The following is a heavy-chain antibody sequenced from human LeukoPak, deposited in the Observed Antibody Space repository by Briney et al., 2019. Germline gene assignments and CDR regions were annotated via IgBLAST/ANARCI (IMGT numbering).Heavy chain of an antibody. CDR1: GFTFSSYW. CDR2: IKQEGSEK. J-gene: IGHJ5*02. V-gene: IGHV3-7*01. D-gene: IGHD3-3*01. CDR3: ARKIFGVVISWFDH. Sequence: GRSLRLSCAASGFTFSSYWMSWVRQAPGKGLEWVADIKQEGSEKYYVDSVKGRFTITRDDTKNSLYLQMNSLRADDTAVYYCARKIFGVVISWFDHWGQGTLVTVSS.